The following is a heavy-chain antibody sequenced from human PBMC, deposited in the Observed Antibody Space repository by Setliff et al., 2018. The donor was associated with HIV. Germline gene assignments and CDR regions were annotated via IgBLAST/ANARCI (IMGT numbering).Heavy chain of an antibody. J-gene: IGHJ4*02. Sequence: SGTLSLTCTVSGGSISSSIYYWGWIRQPPGKGLEWIGFIYYSGSTYYYGGSTYYNPSLKSRVTISVDTSKNQFSLKLSSVTAADTAVYYCARHDTEYSSYPIDYWGQGNLVTVSS. V-gene: IGHV4-39*01. CDR1: GGSISSSIYY. D-gene: IGHD6-6*01. CDR2: IYYSGSTYYYGGST. CDR3: ARHDTEYSSYPIDY.